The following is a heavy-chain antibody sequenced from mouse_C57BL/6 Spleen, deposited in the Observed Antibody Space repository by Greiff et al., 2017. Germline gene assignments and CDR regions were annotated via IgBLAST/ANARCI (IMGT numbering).Heavy chain of an antibody. V-gene: IGHV1-55*01. CDR2: IYPGSGST. J-gene: IGHJ4*01. CDR3: AVWYYAMDY. Sequence: VQLQQPGAELVKPGASVKMSCTASGYTFTSYWITWVKQRPGQGLEWIGDIYPGSGSTNYNEKLKSRATLTVDTSNSTAYMQLSSLTSEDSAVYYCAVWYYAMDYWGQGTSVTVSS. CDR1: GYTFTSYW.